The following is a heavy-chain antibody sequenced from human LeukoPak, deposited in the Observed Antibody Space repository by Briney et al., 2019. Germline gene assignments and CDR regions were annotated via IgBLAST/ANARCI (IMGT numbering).Heavy chain of an antibody. J-gene: IGHJ4*02. CDR2: ISGSGGST. D-gene: IGHD3-10*01. Sequence: PGGSLRLSCVDSGFTSTNQWMTWVRQAPGKGLEWVSAISGSGGSTYYADSVKGRFTISRDNSKNTLYLQMDSLRAEDTAVYYCAKGYISVGAFGSGTPNYFDYWGQGTLVTVSS. CDR1: GFTSTNQW. V-gene: IGHV3-23*01. CDR3: AKGYISVGAFGSGTPNYFDY.